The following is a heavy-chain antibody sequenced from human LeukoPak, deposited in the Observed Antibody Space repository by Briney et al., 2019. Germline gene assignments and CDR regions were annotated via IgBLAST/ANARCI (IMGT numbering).Heavy chain of an antibody. Sequence: ASVKVSCKASGGTFSSYAISWVRQAPGQGLEWMGGIIPIFGTANYAQKFQGRVTITADESTSTACMELSSLRSEDTAVYYCARQRDGDSSYWYFDLWGRGTLVTVSS. CDR1: GGTFSSYA. CDR3: ARQRDGDSSYWYFDL. CDR2: IIPIFGTA. J-gene: IGHJ2*01. V-gene: IGHV1-69*13. D-gene: IGHD4-17*01.